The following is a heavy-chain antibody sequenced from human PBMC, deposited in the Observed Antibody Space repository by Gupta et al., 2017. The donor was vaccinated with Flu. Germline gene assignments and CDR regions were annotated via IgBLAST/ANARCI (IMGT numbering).Heavy chain of an antibody. J-gene: IGHJ4*02. CDR3: ARKGGGHCSGGSCYSFDF. CDR2: IIPVCGPT. CDR1: AVPFTTNA. Sequence: QVQLVQSGAEVKKPGSAVTVSCKASAVPFTTNAINWVRQAPGQGLEWMGGIIPVCGPTNYAQKFQGRATITADESTSTAYMELSILRSDDRAVYYCARKGGGHCSGGSCYSFDFWGQGTLVTVSS. D-gene: IGHD2-15*01. V-gene: IGHV1-69*01.